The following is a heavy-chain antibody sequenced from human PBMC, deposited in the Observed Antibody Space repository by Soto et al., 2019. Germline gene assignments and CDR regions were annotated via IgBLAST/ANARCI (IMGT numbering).Heavy chain of an antibody. D-gene: IGHD6-19*01. Sequence: QVQLVESGGGVVQPGTSLRLSCAASGFTFSTYGMHWVRQAPGKGLDWVALIWYDGSRTHYAESVKGRFTISRDNSKNTMSLQMNSRRVEDTAVYYCAREQIGVAGSTYDYWGQGTLVTDSS. J-gene: IGHJ4*02. CDR1: GFTFSTYG. V-gene: IGHV3-33*01. CDR2: IWYDGSRT. CDR3: AREQIGVAGSTYDY.